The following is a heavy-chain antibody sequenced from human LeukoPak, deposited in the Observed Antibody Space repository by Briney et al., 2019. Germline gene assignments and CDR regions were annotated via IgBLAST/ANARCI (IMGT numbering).Heavy chain of an antibody. CDR2: ISSSSSYT. V-gene: IGHV3-11*06. Sequence: GGSLRLSCAASGFTFSDYYMSWIRQAPGKGLEWVSYISSSSSYTNYADSVKGRFTISRDNAKNSLYLQMNSLRAEDTAVYYCARDGIESSGWEGFDYWAREPWSPSPQ. J-gene: IGHJ4*02. CDR3: ARDGIESSGWEGFDY. D-gene: IGHD6-19*01. CDR1: GFTFSDYY.